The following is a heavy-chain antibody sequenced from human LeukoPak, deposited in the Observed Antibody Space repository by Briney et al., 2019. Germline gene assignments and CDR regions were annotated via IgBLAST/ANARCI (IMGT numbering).Heavy chain of an antibody. V-gene: IGHV1-2*02. J-gene: IGHJ2*01. Sequence: ASVKVSCKASGYTFTGYYMHWVRQAPGQGLEWMGWINPNSGGTNYAQKFQGRVTMTRDTSISTAYMELSRLRSDDTAVYYCASLCSGGSCYPPSDLWGRGTLVTVSS. CDR1: GYTFTGYY. CDR3: ASLCSGGSCYPPSDL. CDR2: INPNSGGT. D-gene: IGHD2-15*01.